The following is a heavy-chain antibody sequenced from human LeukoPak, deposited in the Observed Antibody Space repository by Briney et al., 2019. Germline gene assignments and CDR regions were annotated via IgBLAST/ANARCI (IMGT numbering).Heavy chain of an antibody. CDR1: GDSVSSNSAA. V-gene: IGHV6-1*01. D-gene: IGHD3-22*01. CDR2: TYYRSKWYT. CDR3: ARDGPHVPSGYYEFGLDYYYYYGMDV. Sequence: SQTLSLTCAISGDSVSSNSAAWNWIRQSPSRGLEWQGRTYYRSKWYTDSAVSVKSLITNNPDQTKNKFSLQLNSVTPEDTAVYYCARDGPHVPSGYYEFGLDYYYYYGMDVWGQGTTVTVSS. J-gene: IGHJ6*02.